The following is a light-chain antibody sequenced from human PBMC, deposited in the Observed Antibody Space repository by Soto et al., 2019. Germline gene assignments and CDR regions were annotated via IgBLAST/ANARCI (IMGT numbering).Light chain of an antibody. Sequence: DIQMTQSPSTLSASVGDRVTITCRASQSISSWLAWYQQKPGKAPKLLIYDASSLESRVPSRFSGSGSGTEFTLTISGLRPDDFATYYCQQYNTYSYTCGQGTKLDIK. CDR2: DAS. CDR1: QSISSW. CDR3: QQYNTYSYT. V-gene: IGKV1-5*01. J-gene: IGKJ2*01.